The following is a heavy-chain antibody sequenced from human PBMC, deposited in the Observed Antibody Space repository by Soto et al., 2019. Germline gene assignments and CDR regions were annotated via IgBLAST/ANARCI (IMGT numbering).Heavy chain of an antibody. CDR1: GGSISSYY. V-gene: IGHV4-59*01. Sequence: QVQLQESGPGLVKPSETLSLTCTVSGGSISSYYWSWIRQPPGKGLEWIVYLYYSGSTNYNPSLKSRVTISVDTSKNQFSLKLSSVTAADTAVDYCARSLNSGTSGYGMDVWGQGTTVTVSS. CDR2: LYYSGST. J-gene: IGHJ6*02. CDR3: ARSLNSGTSGYGMDV. D-gene: IGHD3-10*01.